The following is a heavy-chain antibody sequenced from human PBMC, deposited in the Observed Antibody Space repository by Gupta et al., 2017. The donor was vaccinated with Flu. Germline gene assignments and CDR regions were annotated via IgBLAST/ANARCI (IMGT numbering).Heavy chain of an antibody. CDR2: LKPNTGDT. V-gene: IGHV1-2*06. Sequence: HWVRQAPGQGLEWMGRLKPNTGDTNYAQKFQGRITMTRDTSTTTAYMELSRWTSDDTAIYYCAWDPPLPVPAVLPSVLGHVTLTTGSS. CDR3: AWDPPLPVPAVLPSV. J-gene: IGHJ2*01. D-gene: IGHD3-16*02.